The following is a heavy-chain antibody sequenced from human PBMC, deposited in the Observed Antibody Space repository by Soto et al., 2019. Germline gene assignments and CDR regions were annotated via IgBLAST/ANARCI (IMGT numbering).Heavy chain of an antibody. Sequence: PSETLSLTCAGYGWSFSDYYWRWIRQPPGKGLEWIGEINHSGSTNYNPSLKSRVTISVDTSKNQFSLKLSSVTAADTAVYYCARESLLWFGELFYYYGMDVWGQGTTVT. CDR3: ARESLLWFGELFYYYGMDV. J-gene: IGHJ6*02. D-gene: IGHD3-10*01. CDR1: GWSFSDYY. CDR2: INHSGST. V-gene: IGHV4-34*01.